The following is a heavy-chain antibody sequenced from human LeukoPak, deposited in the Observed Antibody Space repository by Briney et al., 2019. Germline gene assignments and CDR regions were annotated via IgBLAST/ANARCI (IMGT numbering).Heavy chain of an antibody. CDR3: ARDREPSMATDWVGYY. Sequence: GGSLRLSCAASGFTFSSYAMHWVRQAPGKGLEYVSAISSNGGSTYYANSVKGRFTISRDNSKNTLYLQMGSLRAEDMAVYYCARDREPSMATDWVGYYWGQGTLVTVSS. D-gene: IGHD5-12*01. J-gene: IGHJ4*02. V-gene: IGHV3-64*01. CDR2: ISSNGGST. CDR1: GFTFSSYA.